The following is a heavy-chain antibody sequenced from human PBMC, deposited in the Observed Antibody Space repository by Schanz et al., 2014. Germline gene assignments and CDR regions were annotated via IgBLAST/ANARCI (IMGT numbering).Heavy chain of an antibody. Sequence: QVQLVQSGAEVRKPGSSVRVSCKASGYTFTSYGISWVRQAPGQGPEWMGWISDYNADTKYAQKVQGRVTMTTDTSTSTGYMELRSLRSDDTAVYYCVRATGTGHPRAGDWGQGTLVTVSS. CDR3: VRATGTGHPRAGD. J-gene: IGHJ4*02. CDR2: ISDYNADT. CDR1: GYTFTSYG. V-gene: IGHV1-18*04. D-gene: IGHD7-27*01.